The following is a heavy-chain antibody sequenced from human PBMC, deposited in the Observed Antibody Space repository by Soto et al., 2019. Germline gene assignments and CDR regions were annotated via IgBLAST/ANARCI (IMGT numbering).Heavy chain of an antibody. CDR1: GGSFSGYY. D-gene: IGHD3-3*01. CDR2: INHSGST. Sequence: SETLSLTCAVYGGSFSGYYWSWIRQPPGKGLEWIGEINHSGSTNYNPSLKSRVTISVDTSKNQFSLKLSSVTAADTAVYYCARGRALYYDFWSGYYYFDYWGQGTLVTVYS. V-gene: IGHV4-34*01. J-gene: IGHJ4*02. CDR3: ARGRALYYDFWSGYYYFDY.